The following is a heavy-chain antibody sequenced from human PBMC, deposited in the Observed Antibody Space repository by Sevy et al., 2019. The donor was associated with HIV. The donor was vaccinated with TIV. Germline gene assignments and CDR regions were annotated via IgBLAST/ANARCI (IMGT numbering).Heavy chain of an antibody. CDR3: ATTKDYYDSSGSPFDY. CDR1: GYTLTQLS. CDR2: FDPEDGET. Sequence: ASVKVSCKVSGYTLTQLSMHWVRQAPGKGLEWMGSFDPEDGETLYAQTFQGRVTMTEVTSTNTAYMELSSLRSEDTAVYYCATTKDYYDSSGSPFDYWGQGTLVTVSS. D-gene: IGHD3-22*01. V-gene: IGHV1-24*01. J-gene: IGHJ4*02.